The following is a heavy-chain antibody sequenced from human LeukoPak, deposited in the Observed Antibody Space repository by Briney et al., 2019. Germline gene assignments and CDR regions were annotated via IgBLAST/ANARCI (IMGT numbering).Heavy chain of an antibody. V-gene: IGHV3-23*01. J-gene: IGHJ4*02. CDR3: ARAGYGSIFYFDY. D-gene: IGHD5-12*01. CDR1: GFTLSNAW. CDR2: ISGSGGKT. Sequence: GGSLRLSCAASGFTLSNAWMSWVRQAPGKGLEWVSVISGSGGKTYYADSVKGRFTISRDNSKNTLYLQMSSLRAEDTAVYFCARAGYGSIFYFDYWGQGTLVTVSS.